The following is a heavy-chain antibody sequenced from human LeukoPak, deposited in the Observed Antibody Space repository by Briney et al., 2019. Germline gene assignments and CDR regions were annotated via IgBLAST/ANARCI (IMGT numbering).Heavy chain of an antibody. Sequence: GGSLRLSCAASGFTFSASPMIWVRQVSGKGLEWVSVIYGNGREIHYADSVKGRFTISRDNSKNTLFLQMNNLRAEDTAVYYCATYAQKWVPSDSWGQGTLVTVSS. D-gene: IGHD3-16*01. J-gene: IGHJ5*02. CDR1: GFTFSASP. CDR2: IYGNGREI. V-gene: IGHV3-23*01. CDR3: ATYAQKWVPSDS.